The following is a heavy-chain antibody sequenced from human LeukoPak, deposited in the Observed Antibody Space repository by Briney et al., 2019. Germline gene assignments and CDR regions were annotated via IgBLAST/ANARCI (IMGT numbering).Heavy chain of an antibody. V-gene: IGHV4-59*08. D-gene: IGHD3-22*01. CDR3: ARHKSSGSYPLDY. CDR2: IYFSGST. Sequence: PSETLSLTCTVSGGSISTYFWSWIRQPPGKGLEWIGHIYFSGSTNYNPSLESRVNISVDTSKNQFSLTLSSVTAADTAVYYCARHKSSGSYPLDYWGQGILVTVSS. CDR1: GGSISTYF. J-gene: IGHJ4*02.